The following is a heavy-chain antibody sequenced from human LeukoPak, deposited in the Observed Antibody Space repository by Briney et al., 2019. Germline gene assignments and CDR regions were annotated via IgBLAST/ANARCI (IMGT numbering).Heavy chain of an antibody. D-gene: IGHD1-26*01. V-gene: IGHV1-2*02. J-gene: IGHJ4*02. Sequence: ASVKVSCKASGYTFTGHYMHWVRQAPGQGLEWMGWINPNNGGTNYAQKFQGRVSMTRDTSISTAYMELSRLRSDDTAVYYCARGYALYSGRYIDFDYWGQGTLVTVSS. CDR2: INPNNGGT. CDR3: ARGYALYSGRYIDFDY. CDR1: GYTFTGHY.